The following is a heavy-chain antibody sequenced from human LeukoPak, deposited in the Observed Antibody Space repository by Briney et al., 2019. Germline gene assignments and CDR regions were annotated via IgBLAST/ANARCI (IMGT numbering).Heavy chain of an antibody. D-gene: IGHD2-2*02. CDR1: GFTFSDYY. V-gene: IGHV3-11*01. CDR3: ASDCRCSSTSCYTCYMDV. Sequence: GGSLRLSCAASGFTFSDYYMSWIRQAPGKGLEWVSYISSSGSTIYYADSVKGRFTISRDNAKNSLYLQMNSLRAEDTAVYYCASDCRCSSTSCYTCYMDVWGKGTTVTVSS. CDR2: ISSSGSTI. J-gene: IGHJ6*03.